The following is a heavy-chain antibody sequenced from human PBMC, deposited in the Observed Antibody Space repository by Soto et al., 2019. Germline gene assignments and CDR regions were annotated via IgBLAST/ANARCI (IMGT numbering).Heavy chain of an antibody. CDR3: ARRGVYYGSGSYLGPFDY. J-gene: IGHJ4*02. Sequence: PSETLSLPGAVSGGSISSGGYSWNWIRQPPGKGLEWIGYIYHSGSTYYNPSLKSRVTISVDRSKNQFSLKLSSVTAADTAVYYCARRGVYYGSGSYLGPFDYWGQGTLVTVSS. CDR1: GGSISSGGYS. CDR2: IYHSGST. D-gene: IGHD3-10*01. V-gene: IGHV4-30-2*01.